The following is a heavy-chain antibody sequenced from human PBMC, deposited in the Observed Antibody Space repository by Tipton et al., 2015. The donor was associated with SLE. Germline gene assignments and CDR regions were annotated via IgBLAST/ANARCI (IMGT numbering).Heavy chain of an antibody. D-gene: IGHD4-11*01. Sequence: SLRLSCAASGFTFSSYTMNWVRQAPGKGLEWVASISGDSSYKFYADSLKGRFTISRDNAKNSLYLQANSLRVDDTAVYYCARLYSDYALDYFDFWGRGTLVTVSS. CDR3: ARLYSDYALDYFDF. CDR1: GFTFSSYT. J-gene: IGHJ4*02. CDR2: ISGDSSYK. V-gene: IGHV3-21*01.